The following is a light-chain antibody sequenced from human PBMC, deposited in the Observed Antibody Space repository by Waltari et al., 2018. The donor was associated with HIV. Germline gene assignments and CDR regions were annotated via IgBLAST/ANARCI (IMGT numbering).Light chain of an antibody. CDR3: ASWDDSLSGLV. V-gene: IGLV1-44*01. J-gene: IGLJ2*01. CDR1: SSNIGGNA. Sequence: SVLTQLPSASGTPLQSVPISCSGSSSNIGGNAVNWYHLLPGTGPRYLIHNDNQRASGVPDRFSGSTSGTSASLAVTGLQSEDEADYFCASWDDSLSGLVLGGGTRLTVL. CDR2: NDN.